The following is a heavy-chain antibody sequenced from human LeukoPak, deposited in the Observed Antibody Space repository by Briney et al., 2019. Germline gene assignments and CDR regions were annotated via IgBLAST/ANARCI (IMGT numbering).Heavy chain of an antibody. V-gene: IGHV3-30*04. Sequence: PGRSLRLSCAASGFTFSSYAMHWVRQAPGKGLEWVAVISYDGSNKYYADSVKGRFTISRDNSKNTLYLQMNSLRAEDTAVYYCARDQRGYSYDCDDYWGQGTLVTVSS. J-gene: IGHJ4*02. CDR2: ISYDGSNK. CDR3: ARDQRGYSYDCDDY. D-gene: IGHD5-18*01. CDR1: GFTFSSYA.